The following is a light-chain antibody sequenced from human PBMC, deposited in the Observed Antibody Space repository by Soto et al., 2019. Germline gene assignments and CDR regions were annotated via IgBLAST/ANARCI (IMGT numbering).Light chain of an antibody. Sequence: QSALTQPASVSGSPGQSITISCTGTSSDIGSYDYVSWYQQHPGKAPNLIIYEVTDRPSGVSNRFSGSKSGNTASLTISGLQAEDEAGYYCSSYAGSYTFYVFGTGTKLTVL. V-gene: IGLV2-23*02. J-gene: IGLJ1*01. CDR1: SSDIGSYDY. CDR3: SSYAGSYTFYV. CDR2: EVT.